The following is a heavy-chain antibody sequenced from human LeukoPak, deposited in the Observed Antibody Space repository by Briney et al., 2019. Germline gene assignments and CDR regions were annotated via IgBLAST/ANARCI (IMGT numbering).Heavy chain of an antibody. CDR2: IKQDGSEK. V-gene: IGHV3-7*01. D-gene: IGHD2-2*01. J-gene: IGHJ6*02. CDR1: GFTFRSYW. CDR3: ARVGGFCSSTTCYGNLGMDV. Sequence: GGSLRLSCAASGFTFRSYWMTWVRQAPGKGLEWVANIKQDGSEKYYVDSVKGRFTISRDNARNSLYLQMNSLRAEDTAVYYCARVGGFCSSTTCYGNLGMDVWGQGTTVTVSS.